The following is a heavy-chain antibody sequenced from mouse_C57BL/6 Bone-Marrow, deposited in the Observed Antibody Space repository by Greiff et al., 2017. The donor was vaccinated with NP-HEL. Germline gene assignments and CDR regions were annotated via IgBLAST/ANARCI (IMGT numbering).Heavy chain of an antibody. J-gene: IGHJ3*01. D-gene: IGHD4-1*02. CDR1: GYTFTSYW. CDR2: INPSSGYT. V-gene: IGHV1-7*01. CDR3: AINWDEETWFAY. Sequence: QVQLKESGAELAKPGASVKLSCKASGYTFTSYWMHWVKQRPGQGLEWIGYINPSSGYTKYNQKFKDKATLTADKSSSTAYRQLSSLTYEDSAVYYCAINWDEETWFAYWGQGTLVTVSA.